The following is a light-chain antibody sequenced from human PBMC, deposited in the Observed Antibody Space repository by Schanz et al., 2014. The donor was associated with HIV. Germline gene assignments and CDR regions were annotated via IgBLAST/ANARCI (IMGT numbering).Light chain of an antibody. CDR1: NSDVGGYDY. CDR3: SSYAGSNIVV. J-gene: IGLJ2*01. V-gene: IGLV2-14*01. CDR2: DVN. Sequence: QSALTQPASVSGSPGQSITISCTGTNSDVGGYDYLSWYQQHPGKAPKLIIYDVNYRPSGSSNRFSGSKSGSTASLAIFGLQAEDEADYYCSSYAGSNIVVFGGGTKLTVL.